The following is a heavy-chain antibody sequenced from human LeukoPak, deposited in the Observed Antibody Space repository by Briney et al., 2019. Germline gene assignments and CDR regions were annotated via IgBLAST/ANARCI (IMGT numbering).Heavy chain of an antibody. CDR3: AKIGGLGAQEIDP. D-gene: IGHD3-10*01. CDR1: GGSISSSSYY. J-gene: IGHJ5*02. V-gene: IGHV4-39*07. Sequence: SETLSLTCTVSGGSISSSSYYWGWIRQPPGKGPEWIGSIYYSGSTYYNPSLKSRVTISVDTSKNQFSLKLSSVTAADTAVYYCAKIGGLGAQEIDPWGQGTLVTVSS. CDR2: IYYSGST.